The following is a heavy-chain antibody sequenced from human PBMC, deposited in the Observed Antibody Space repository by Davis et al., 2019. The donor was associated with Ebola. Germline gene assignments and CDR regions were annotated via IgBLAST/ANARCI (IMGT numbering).Heavy chain of an antibody. V-gene: IGHV4-39*07. CDR2: IYYSGST. CDR1: GGSISSSSYY. Sequence: MPSETLSLTCTVSGGSISSSSYYWGWIRQPPGKGLEWIGSIYYSGSTNYNPSLKSRVTISVDTSKNQFSLKLSSVTAADTAVYYCARGSRYYGSGSYQRGYYYYYGMDVWGQGTTVTVSS. D-gene: IGHD3-10*01. J-gene: IGHJ6*02. CDR3: ARGSRYYGSGSYQRGYYYYYGMDV.